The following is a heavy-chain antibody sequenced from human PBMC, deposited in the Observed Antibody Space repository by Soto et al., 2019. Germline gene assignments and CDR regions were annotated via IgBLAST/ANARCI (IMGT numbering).Heavy chain of an antibody. V-gene: IGHV4-34*01. J-gene: IGHJ6*02. CDR3: ARERVVLVRAAVRVWDDYQYYGMDV. CDR1: GGSFSDDY. Sequence: QVQLQQWGAGLLKPSETLSLSCAIYGGSFSDDYWSWIHQPPGKGLEWIGKISHSGSTNYNPSLKSRVTISADTSKIQFPGRLSSVTAADTAVYYCARERVVLVRAAVRVWDDYQYYGMDVWGQVTTVTVSS. D-gene: IGHD2-2*02. CDR2: ISHSGST.